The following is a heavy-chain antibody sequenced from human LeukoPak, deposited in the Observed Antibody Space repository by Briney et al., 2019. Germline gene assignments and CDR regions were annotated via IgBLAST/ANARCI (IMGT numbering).Heavy chain of an antibody. CDR2: MNPKSGDT. J-gene: IGHJ6*03. D-gene: IGHD3-10*01. V-gene: IGHV1-8*03. CDR1: GYSFTNYD. Sequence: ASVKVSCKASGYSFTNYDINWVRQATGQGLEWMGWMNPKSGDTGYSQKFQGRVTITRNTSISTAYMELSSLRSEDTAVYYCARGLLWFGSKYYYYYYYMDVWGKGTTVTVSS. CDR3: ARGLLWFGSKYYYYYYYMDV.